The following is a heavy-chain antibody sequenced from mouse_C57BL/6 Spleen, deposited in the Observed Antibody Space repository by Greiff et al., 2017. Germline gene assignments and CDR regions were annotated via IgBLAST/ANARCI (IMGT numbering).Heavy chain of an antibody. V-gene: IGHV1-4*01. CDR2: INPSSGYT. D-gene: IGHD1-1*01. CDR1: GYTFTSYT. J-gene: IGHJ4*01. CDR3: AIDYGGSYVPDYYAMDY. Sequence: VQLQQSGAELARPGASVKMSCKASGYTFTSYTMHWVKQRPGQGLEWIGYINPSSGYTKYNQKFKDKATLTADKSSSTAYMQLSSLTSEDSAVYYCAIDYGGSYVPDYYAMDYWGQGTSVTVSS.